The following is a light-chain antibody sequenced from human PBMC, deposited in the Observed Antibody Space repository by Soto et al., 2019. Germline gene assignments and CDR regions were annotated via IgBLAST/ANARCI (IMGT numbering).Light chain of an antibody. CDR2: AAS. V-gene: IGKV1-39*01. CDR3: QQSHGIPYT. Sequence: DIQMTQSPSSLSASVGDRVTITCRASQTITGYLNWYQQRPGKAPKLLIYAASSLQSGVPSRLSVSGSGPDFTLTNHSLKPEDFATYYCQQSHGIPYTFGQGTKLEIK. CDR1: QTITGY. J-gene: IGKJ2*01.